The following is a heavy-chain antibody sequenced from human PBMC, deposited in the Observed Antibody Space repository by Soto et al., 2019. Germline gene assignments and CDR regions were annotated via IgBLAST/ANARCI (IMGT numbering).Heavy chain of an antibody. CDR1: GGSFSGYY. CDR3: ARAWGGVPDY. CDR2: INHSGST. Sequence: PSETLSLTCAVYGGSFSGYYWSWIRQPPGKGLEWIGEINHSGSTNYNPSLKSRVTISVDTSKNQFSLKLSSVTAADTAVYYCARAWGGVPDYWGQGTRVT. V-gene: IGHV4-34*01. D-gene: IGHD3-16*01. J-gene: IGHJ4*02.